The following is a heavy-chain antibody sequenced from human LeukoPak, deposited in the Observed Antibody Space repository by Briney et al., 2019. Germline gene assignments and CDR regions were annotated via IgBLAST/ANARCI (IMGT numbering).Heavy chain of an antibody. CDR2: IIPIFGTA. J-gene: IGHJ4*02. CDR1: GGTFSSYA. CDR3: ARGREAGTRVSGLGD. D-gene: IGHD6-13*01. V-gene: IGHV1-69*06. Sequence: GASVKVSFKASGGTFSSYASSWVRQCPGHGLEWMVEIIPIFGTANYAQKFQGRVTLTAAKSTSTAYMELSSLRSEDTAVYYCARGREAGTRVSGLGDWGQGTLVTASS.